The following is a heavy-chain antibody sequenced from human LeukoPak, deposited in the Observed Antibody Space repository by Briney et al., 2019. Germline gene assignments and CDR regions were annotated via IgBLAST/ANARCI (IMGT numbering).Heavy chain of an antibody. CDR1: GFTFRSYG. V-gene: IGHV3-30*02. D-gene: IGHD6-19*01. J-gene: IGHJ4*02. CDR2: IRFDGTTK. Sequence: GGSLRLSCAASGFTFRSYGMHWVRQAPGKGLEWVAYIRFDGTTKYYTDSVKGRLTISRDTSHNTLYLEMNSLRPNDTAVYYCAKGQWLAHFDYWGQGTLVTVSS. CDR3: AKGQWLAHFDY.